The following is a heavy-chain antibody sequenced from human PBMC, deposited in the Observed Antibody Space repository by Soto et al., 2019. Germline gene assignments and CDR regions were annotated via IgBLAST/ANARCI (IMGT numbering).Heavy chain of an antibody. CDR2: IDPSDSYT. V-gene: IGHV5-10-1*01. Sequence: GESLKISCKGSGYSFTSYWISWVRQMRGKGLEWLGRIDPSDSYTNYSPSFQGHVTITADKSISTAYLQWSSLKASDTAMYYCARHGNYYDSIGPMAFDIWGQGTMVTVSS. D-gene: IGHD3-22*01. CDR3: ARHGNYYDSIGPMAFDI. J-gene: IGHJ3*02. CDR1: GYSFTSYW.